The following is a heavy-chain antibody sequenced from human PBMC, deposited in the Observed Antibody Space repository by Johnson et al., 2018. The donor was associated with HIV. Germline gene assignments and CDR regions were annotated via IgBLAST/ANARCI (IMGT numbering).Heavy chain of an antibody. CDR1: GFTFSSYW. Sequence: QEQLVESGGGLVQPGGSLRLSCAASGFTFSSYWMSWVRQAPGKGLEWVAVISYDGSNKYYADSVQGRFTISRDNSKNTVYLQMNSLRAEDTAVYYCAKGIAAAGTGAFDIWGQGTMVTVSS. J-gene: IGHJ3*02. CDR2: ISYDGSNK. D-gene: IGHD6-13*01. CDR3: AKGIAAAGTGAFDI. V-gene: IGHV3-30*18.